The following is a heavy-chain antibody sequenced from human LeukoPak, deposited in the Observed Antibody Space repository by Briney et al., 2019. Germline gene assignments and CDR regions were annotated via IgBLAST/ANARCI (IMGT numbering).Heavy chain of an antibody. CDR2: ISAYNGNT. V-gene: IGHV1-18*01. Sequence: GASVKVSCKASGYTFTSYGIGWVRQAPGQGLEWMGWISAYNGNTNYAQKLQGRVTMTTDTSTSTAYMELRSLRSDDTAVYYCARVFHDSSGYYPCYFDYWGQGTLVPVSS. CDR1: GYTFTSYG. D-gene: IGHD3-22*01. CDR3: ARVFHDSSGYYPCYFDY. J-gene: IGHJ4*02.